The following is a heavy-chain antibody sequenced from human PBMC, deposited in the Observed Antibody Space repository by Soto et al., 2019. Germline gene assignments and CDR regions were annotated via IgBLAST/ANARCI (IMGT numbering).Heavy chain of an antibody. CDR1: GGTFSSYA. Sequence: SVKVSCKASGGTFSSYAISWVRQAPGQGLEWMGGIIPIFGNTNYAQKLQGRVTMTTDTSTSTAYMELRSLRSDDTAVYYCARDSPYYYDSSVPWGQGTLVTVSS. D-gene: IGHD3-22*01. CDR2: IIPIFGNT. CDR3: ARDSPYYYDSSVP. V-gene: IGHV1-69*05. J-gene: IGHJ5*02.